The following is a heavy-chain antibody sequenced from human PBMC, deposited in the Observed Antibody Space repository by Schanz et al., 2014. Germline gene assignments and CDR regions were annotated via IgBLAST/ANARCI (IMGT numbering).Heavy chain of an antibody. Sequence: EVQLVESGGGLVQPGGSLRLSCGGSGFTFSKYWMSWVRQAPGKGLEWVANIKQDGSEKYYVDAVKGRFTISRDNAKNSMYLHMKSLRGEDTAIYYCARDGNYYGSRNYYKTPYYFDYWGQGTLXTVSS. CDR3: ARDGNYYGSRNYYKTPYYFDY. CDR2: IKQDGSEK. CDR1: GFTFSKYW. J-gene: IGHJ4*02. D-gene: IGHD3-10*01. V-gene: IGHV3-7*01.